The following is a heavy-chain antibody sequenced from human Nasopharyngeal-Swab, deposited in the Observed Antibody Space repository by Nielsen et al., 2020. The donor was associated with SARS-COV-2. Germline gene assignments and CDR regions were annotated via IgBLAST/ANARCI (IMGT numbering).Heavy chain of an antibody. J-gene: IGHJ4*02. CDR2: IYQSGTT. Sequence: SETLSLTCTVSGFFIDSGYYWAWIRQSPGEGLEWIGSIYQSGTTYYNPSLKSRVTISVDTSKNQFSLNLSSLTAADTAVYYCARMLAGSGHYFDYWGQGTLVTVSS. CDR3: ARMLAGSGHYFDY. CDR1: GFFIDSGYY. D-gene: IGHD6-19*01. V-gene: IGHV4-38-2*02.